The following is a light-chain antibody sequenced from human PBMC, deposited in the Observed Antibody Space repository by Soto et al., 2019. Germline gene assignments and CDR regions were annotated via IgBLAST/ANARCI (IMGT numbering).Light chain of an antibody. Sequence: EIVLAQSPGTLSMSPGERATLSCRASQSVSSRYVAWFQQKPGQAPRLLMSGATNRATGIPDRFSGSGSGTDFTLTISRREPEDFAVYYCQQYSNSPFTFGPGTTVDI. CDR3: QQYSNSPFT. V-gene: IGKV3-20*01. CDR2: GAT. CDR1: QSVSSRY. J-gene: IGKJ3*01.